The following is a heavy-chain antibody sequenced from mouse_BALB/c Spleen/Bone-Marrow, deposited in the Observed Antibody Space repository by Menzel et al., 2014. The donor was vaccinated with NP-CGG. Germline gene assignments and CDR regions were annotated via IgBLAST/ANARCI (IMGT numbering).Heavy chain of an antibody. CDR3: ARYRYGNFDY. D-gene: IGHD2-1*01. Sequence: EVQLQQSGAELVKPGASVKLSCTASGFNIKDTYIHWVKQRPEQGLEWIGRIDPANGNTKYDPKFQGKATITADTSSNTASLQLSSLTSEDTAVYYCARYRYGNFDYWGQGTTLTVSS. CDR2: IDPANGNT. J-gene: IGHJ2*01. CDR1: GFNIKDTY. V-gene: IGHV14-3*02.